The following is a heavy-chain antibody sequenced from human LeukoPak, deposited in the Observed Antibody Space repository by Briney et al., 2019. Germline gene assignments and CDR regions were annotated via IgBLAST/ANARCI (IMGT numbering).Heavy chain of an antibody. Sequence: GGSLRLSCAASGFTFSSYSMNWVRQAPGKGLEWVSSISSSSSYIYYADSVKGRFPISRDNAKNSLYLQMNSLRAEDTAVYYCAREEQWALDYWGQGTLVTVSS. V-gene: IGHV3-21*01. CDR3: AREEQWALDY. J-gene: IGHJ4*02. CDR1: GFTFSSYS. D-gene: IGHD6-19*01. CDR2: ISSSSSYI.